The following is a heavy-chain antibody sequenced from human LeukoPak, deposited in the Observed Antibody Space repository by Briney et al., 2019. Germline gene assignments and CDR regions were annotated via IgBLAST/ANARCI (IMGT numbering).Heavy chain of an antibody. D-gene: IGHD2-15*01. J-gene: IGHJ3*02. CDR1: GFTFSSYS. CDR3: ARGPSEVAADAFDI. V-gene: IGHV3-21*01. Sequence: GGSLRLSCAATGFTFSSYSMNWVRQAPGKGLEWVSSISSSSSYIYYADSVKGRFTISRDNAKNSLYLQMNSLRAEDTAVYYCARGPSEVAADAFDIWGQGTMVTVSS. CDR2: ISSSSSYI.